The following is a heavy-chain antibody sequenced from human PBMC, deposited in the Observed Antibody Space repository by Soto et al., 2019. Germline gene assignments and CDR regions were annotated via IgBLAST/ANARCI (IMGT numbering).Heavy chain of an antibody. CDR2: IYYNSNRI. CDR1: GATLQDYA. CDR3: GKDISPGGMDV. V-gene: IGHV3-9*01. Sequence: EVQLVESGGGLVQPGGSLRLSCAGSGATLQDYAMHRVRQAPGKGLEWVSGIYYNSNRIDYADSVKGRFTISRDNARNALYLQMNSLTTEDTAFYYCGKDISPGGMDVWGRGIMVTVSS. J-gene: IGHJ6*04.